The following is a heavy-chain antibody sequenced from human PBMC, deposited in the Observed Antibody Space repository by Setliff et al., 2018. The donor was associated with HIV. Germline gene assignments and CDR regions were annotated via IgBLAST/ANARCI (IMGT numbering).Heavy chain of an antibody. J-gene: IGHJ5*02. Sequence: TLSLTCAVSGGSISNSRYYWSWIRQPPGKGLEWIGSIYYSGSTYYNPSLKSRVTISGDTSKNQFSLKLSSVTAADAAVYYCASRVYYYESSGYLREEGFDPWGQGTLVTVSS. V-gene: IGHV4-39*01. CDR2: IYYSGST. CDR1: GGSISNSRYY. D-gene: IGHD3-22*01. CDR3: ASRVYYYESSGYLREEGFDP.